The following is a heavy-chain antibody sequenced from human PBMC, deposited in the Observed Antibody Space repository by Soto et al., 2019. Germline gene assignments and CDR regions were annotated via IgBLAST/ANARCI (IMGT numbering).Heavy chain of an antibody. D-gene: IGHD3-9*01. CDR2: IYYSGST. Sequence: SETLSLTCTVSGGSISSGDYYWSWIRQPPGKGLEWIGHIYYSGSTYYNPSLKSRVTISVDTSKNQFSLKLSSVTAADTAVYYCATTLWLFGDYYGMDVWGQGTTVTVSS. V-gene: IGHV4-30-4*01. J-gene: IGHJ6*02. CDR3: ATTLWLFGDYYGMDV. CDR1: GGSISSGDYY.